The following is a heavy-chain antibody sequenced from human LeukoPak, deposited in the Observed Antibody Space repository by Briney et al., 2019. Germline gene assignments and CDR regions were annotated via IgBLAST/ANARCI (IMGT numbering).Heavy chain of an antibody. V-gene: IGHV1-2*02. CDR3: ARSRMVRGVNDAFDI. Sequence: WASEKVSCKASGYTFTGYYMHWVRQAPGQGLEWMGWINPNSGGTNYAQKFQGRVTMTRDTSISTAYMELSRLRSDDTAVYYCARSRMVRGVNDAFDIWGQGTMVTVSS. CDR2: INPNSGGT. J-gene: IGHJ3*02. CDR1: GYTFTGYY. D-gene: IGHD3-10*01.